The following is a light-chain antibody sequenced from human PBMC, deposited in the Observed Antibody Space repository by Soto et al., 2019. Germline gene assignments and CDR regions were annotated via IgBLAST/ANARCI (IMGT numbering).Light chain of an antibody. CDR3: QHLNSYPLT. V-gene: IGKV1-9*01. CDR2: AAS. CDR1: QGISSY. Sequence: DIQLTQSPSFLSASVGDRVIITCRASQGISSYLAWYQQKPGRAPKLLIYAASTLQSGVPSKFSGSGSGTEFTLTISSLQPEDFATYYCQHLNSYPLTFGQGTKVEIK. J-gene: IGKJ1*01.